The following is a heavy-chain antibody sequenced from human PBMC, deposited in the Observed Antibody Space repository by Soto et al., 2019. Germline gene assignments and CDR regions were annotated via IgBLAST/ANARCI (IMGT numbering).Heavy chain of an antibody. CDR2: INHSGST. J-gene: IGHJ6*02. V-gene: IGHV4-34*01. CDR3: ARAGGVWYYYGSGSYYAAGLLDNYYYYGMDV. Sequence: SETLSLTCAVYGGSFSGYYWSWIRQPPGKGLEWIGEINHSGSTNYNPSLKSRVTISVDTSKNQFSLKLSSVTAADTAVYYCARAGGVWYYYGSGSYYAAGLLDNYYYYGMDVWGQGTTVT. CDR1: GGSFSGYY. D-gene: IGHD3-10*01.